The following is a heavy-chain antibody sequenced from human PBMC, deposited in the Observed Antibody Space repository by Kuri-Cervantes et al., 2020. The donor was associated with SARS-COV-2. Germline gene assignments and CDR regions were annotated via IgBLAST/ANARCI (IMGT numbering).Heavy chain of an antibody. CDR2: ISYDGSTK. Sequence: GESLKISCAASGFTFSSYGMHWVRQAPGKGLEWVAVISYDGSTKYYADSVKGRFTISRDNSKDTLSLQMKSLRAEDTALYYCVKDRQGLGYSGMDVWGPGATVTVSS. J-gene: IGHJ6*01. CDR1: GFTFSSYG. D-gene: IGHD2-21*01. V-gene: IGHV3-30*18. CDR3: VKDRQGLGYSGMDV.